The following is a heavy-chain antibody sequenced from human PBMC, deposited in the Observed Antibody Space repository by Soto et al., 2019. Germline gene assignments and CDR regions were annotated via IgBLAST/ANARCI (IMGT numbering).Heavy chain of an antibody. V-gene: IGHV3-66*04. D-gene: IGHD2-21*01. Sequence: EEQLVESGGGLVQPGGSLRLSCAVSGFTVTADFMNWVRQAPRKEPEWVAVLYPGPGTYYAESVKGRFTISREDSTNTLFLHLSIMRAEDTAVYYCARQCGGACSNDFTVWGQGTMVTVSS. CDR1: GFTVTADF. CDR3: ARQCGGACSNDFTV. CDR2: LYPGPGT. J-gene: IGHJ3*01.